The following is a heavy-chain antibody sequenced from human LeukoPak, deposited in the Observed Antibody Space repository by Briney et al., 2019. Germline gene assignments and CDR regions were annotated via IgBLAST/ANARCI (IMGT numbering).Heavy chain of an antibody. V-gene: IGHV4-39*01. J-gene: IGHJ4*02. D-gene: IGHD4-23*01. CDR3: ARRAGYGGTLFDY. CDR2: IYYSGST. CDR1: GGSISSISYY. Sequence: PSDTLSLTCTLSGGSISSISYYWGWLRQPPGKGREWIGSIYYSGSTYYNPSLKSRVTISVDTSKNQFSLKLSSVTAADTAVYYCARRAGYGGTLFDYWGQGTLVTVSS.